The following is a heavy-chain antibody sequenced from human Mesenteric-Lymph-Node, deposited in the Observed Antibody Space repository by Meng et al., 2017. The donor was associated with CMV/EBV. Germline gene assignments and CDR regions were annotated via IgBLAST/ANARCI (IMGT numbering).Heavy chain of an antibody. J-gene: IGHJ4*02. D-gene: IGHD1-1*01. CDR2: ISGSGSNT. CDR1: ALNLNENA. V-gene: IGHV3-23*01. CDR3: ARKTTGTLGVDY. Sequence: CVASALNLNENAMSWVRQVPGRGLEWVACISGSGSNTYYADSVKGRFTISRDNSKNTLYLQMNSLRLEDTAVYYCARKTTGTLGVDYWGQGTLVTVSS.